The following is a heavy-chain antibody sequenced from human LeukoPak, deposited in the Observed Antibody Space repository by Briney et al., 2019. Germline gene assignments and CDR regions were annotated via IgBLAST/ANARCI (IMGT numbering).Heavy chain of an antibody. CDR2: ISGSGGST. D-gene: IGHD3-10*01. Sequence: GGTLRLSCAASGFTFSSYGMSWVRQAPGKGLEWVSAISGSGGSTYYADSVKGRFTISRDNSKNTLYLQMNSLRAEDTAVYYCTSLTYGSGSYSWGQGTLVTVSS. CDR3: TSLTYGSGSYS. V-gene: IGHV3-23*01. CDR1: GFTFSSYG. J-gene: IGHJ5*02.